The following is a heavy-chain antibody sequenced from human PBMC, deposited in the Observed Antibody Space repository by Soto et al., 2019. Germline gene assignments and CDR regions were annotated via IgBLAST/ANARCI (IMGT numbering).Heavy chain of an antibody. CDR2: TSYSGTT. Sequence: PSETLSLTCPVSGDSMSSGSYYWRWIREPPGKGLVCIGFTSYSGTTYYNTSLCSRVSMSVDTSKHQFSLHVNSVTAADTAVYYCATMGTPVTGMYYFAHWGQGTLVTVS. J-gene: IGHJ4*02. D-gene: IGHD4-17*01. CDR1: GDSMSSGSYY. V-gene: IGHV4-30-4*01. CDR3: ATMGTPVTGMYYFAH.